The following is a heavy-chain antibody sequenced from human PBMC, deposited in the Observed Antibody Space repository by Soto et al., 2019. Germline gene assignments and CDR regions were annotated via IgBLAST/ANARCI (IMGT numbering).Heavy chain of an antibody. CDR3: AKDKLYSNFEYYFDY. V-gene: IGHV3-9*01. CDR1: GFTFENYA. J-gene: IGHJ4*02. CDR2: ISWNRGTI. D-gene: IGHD4-4*01. Sequence: GGSLRLSCTASGFTFENYAMHWVRQAPGKGLEWVSGISWNRGTIGYADSVRGRFTISRDNAKNSLYLQMDSLRPEDTALYYCAKDKLYSNFEYYFDYWGQGTLVTVSP.